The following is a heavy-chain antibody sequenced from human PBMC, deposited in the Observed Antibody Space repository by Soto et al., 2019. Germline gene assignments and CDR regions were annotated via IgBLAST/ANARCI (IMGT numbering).Heavy chain of an antibody. CDR3: ARGLITGSHYSGGWYYFDS. D-gene: IGHD6-19*01. V-gene: IGHV4-34*01. J-gene: IGHJ4*02. CDR1: GESFSGYI. CDR2: INDSGSA. Sequence: QVQLQQSGAGLLKPSETLSLTCAVYGESFSGYIWTWIRQTPGKGLQWIGQINDSGSASYNPSLKSRVTISVHTSNSQFSLELSSVTAADTAVYYCARGLITGSHYSGGWYYFDSWGQGTQVPVSS.